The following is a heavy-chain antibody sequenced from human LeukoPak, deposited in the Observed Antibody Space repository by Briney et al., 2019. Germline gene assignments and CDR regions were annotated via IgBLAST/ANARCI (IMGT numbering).Heavy chain of an antibody. V-gene: IGHV3-43*01. CDR3: AKGEDYGGNLLVY. D-gene: IGHD4-23*01. CDR2: ISWDGGST. Sequence: GGSLRLSCAASGFTFDDYIMHWVRQAPGKGLEWVSLISWDGGSTYYADSVKGRFTISRDNSKNSLYLQMNNLRTEDTALYYCAKGEDYGGNLLVYWGQGTLVTVSS. CDR1: GFTFDDYI. J-gene: IGHJ4*02.